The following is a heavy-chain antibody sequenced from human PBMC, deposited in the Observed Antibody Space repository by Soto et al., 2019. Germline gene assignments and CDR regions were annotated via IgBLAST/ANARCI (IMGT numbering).Heavy chain of an antibody. CDR3: ARGQEGVVATH. Sequence: QVQLQQWGAGLLKPSETLSLNCAVTGGSLSGYYWSWIRQPPGKGLEWIGEVKDGGHTNYSPSLRGPVTIASDTSNNQFPLRLNPVTAADTGVYSCARGQEGVVATHWDQGSLVTVSS. J-gene: IGHJ4*02. V-gene: IGHV4-34*01. D-gene: IGHD5-12*01. CDR1: GGSLSGYY. CDR2: VKDGGHT.